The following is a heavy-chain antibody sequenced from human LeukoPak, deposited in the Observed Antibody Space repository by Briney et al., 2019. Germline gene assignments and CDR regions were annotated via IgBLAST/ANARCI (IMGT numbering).Heavy chain of an antibody. V-gene: IGHV3-53*01. CDR3: ARDISGIPGY. Sequence: GGSPRLSCAASGFTVSSNYMSWVRQAPGKGLEWVSVIYSGGSTYYADSVKGRFTISRDNSKNTLYLQMNSLRAEDTAVYYCARDISGIPGYWGQGTLVTVSS. D-gene: IGHD3-10*01. CDR1: GFTVSSNY. J-gene: IGHJ4*02. CDR2: IYSGGST.